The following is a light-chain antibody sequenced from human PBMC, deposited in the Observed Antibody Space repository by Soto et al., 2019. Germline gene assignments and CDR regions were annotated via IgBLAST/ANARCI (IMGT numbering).Light chain of an antibody. CDR3: QQSFSFPAT. CDR2: AAS. CDR1: QSISDS. J-gene: IGKJ4*01. V-gene: IGKV1-39*01. Sequence: DIQMTQFPSSLSASVGDRVTITCRASQSISDSLNWYQHKPGTAPKLLIYAASSLQSGVPSRFSGGGSGTDFPLTISSLQPEDFVTYFCQQSFSFPATFGGGTKVEIK.